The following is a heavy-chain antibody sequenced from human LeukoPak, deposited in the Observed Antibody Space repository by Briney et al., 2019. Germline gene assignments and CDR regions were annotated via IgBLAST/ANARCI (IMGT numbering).Heavy chain of an antibody. V-gene: IGHV3-30*02. CDR2: IRYDGSNK. J-gene: IGHJ4*02. D-gene: IGHD6-13*01. Sequence: PGGSLRLSCAASGFTFSSYGMHWVRQAPGKGLEWVAFIRYDGSNKYYADSVKGRFTISRDNSKNTLYLQMNSLRAEDTAVYYCAKGRGYSSSWYYFDYWGQGTLVTVSS. CDR3: AKGRGYSSSWYYFDY. CDR1: GFTFSSYG.